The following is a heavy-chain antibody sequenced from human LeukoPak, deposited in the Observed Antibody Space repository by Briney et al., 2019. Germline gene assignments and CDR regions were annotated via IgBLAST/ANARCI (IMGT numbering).Heavy chain of an antibody. CDR2: IYYSGST. CDR3: ARVVQSTDSSGFYLPEYFQH. Sequence: SETLSLTCTVSVGSISSSSYYWGWIRQPPGEGLGWIGCIYYSGSTYYNPSLKSRVTISVDTSKNQFSLKLRSVTAADTAVYYCARVVQSTDSSGFYLPEYFQHWGQGTLVTVSS. CDR1: VGSISSSSYY. J-gene: IGHJ1*01. V-gene: IGHV4-39*07. D-gene: IGHD3-22*01.